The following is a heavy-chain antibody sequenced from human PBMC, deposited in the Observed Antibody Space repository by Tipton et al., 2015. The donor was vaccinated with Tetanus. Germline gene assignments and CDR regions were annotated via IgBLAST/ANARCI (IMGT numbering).Heavy chain of an antibody. V-gene: IGHV1-8*01. Sequence: QSGAEMKKPGASVKVSCKASGYTFTSYDINWVRQATGQGLEWMGWMNPNSGNTGYAQKFQGRVTMTRNTSISTAYMELSSLRSEDAAVYYCARRVYDSEETRIDYWGQGTLVTVSS. CDR1: GYTFTSYD. CDR3: ARRVYDSEETRIDY. J-gene: IGHJ4*02. CDR2: MNPNSGNT. D-gene: IGHD3-22*01.